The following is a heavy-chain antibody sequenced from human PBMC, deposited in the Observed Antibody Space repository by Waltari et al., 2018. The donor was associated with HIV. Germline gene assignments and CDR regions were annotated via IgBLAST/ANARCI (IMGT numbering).Heavy chain of an antibody. CDR3: ATEGAYGDYVLPYYYGMDV. CDR1: GFTVSSNY. D-gene: IGHD4-17*01. CDR2: IYSGGST. V-gene: IGHV3-53*01. Sequence: EVQLVESGGGLIQPGGSLRLSCAASGFTVSSNYMSWVRQAPGKGLEWVSVIYSGGSTYYADSVKGRFTISRDNSKNTLYLQMNSLRAEDTAVYYCATEGAYGDYVLPYYYGMDVWGQGTTVTVSS. J-gene: IGHJ6*02.